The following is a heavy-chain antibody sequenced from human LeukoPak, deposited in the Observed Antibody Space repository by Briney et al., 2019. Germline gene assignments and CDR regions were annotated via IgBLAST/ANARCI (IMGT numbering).Heavy chain of an antibody. Sequence: ASVKVSCKASGYTFTSYDINWVRQATGQGLEWMGWMNPNSGNTGYAQKFQGRVTMTRNTSISTAYMELSSLRSEDTAVYYCARGWGSYVPAAPMDDAFDIWGQGTMVTVSS. D-gene: IGHD2-2*01. CDR1: GYTFTSYD. V-gene: IGHV1-8*01. J-gene: IGHJ3*02. CDR2: MNPNSGNT. CDR3: ARGWGSYVPAAPMDDAFDI.